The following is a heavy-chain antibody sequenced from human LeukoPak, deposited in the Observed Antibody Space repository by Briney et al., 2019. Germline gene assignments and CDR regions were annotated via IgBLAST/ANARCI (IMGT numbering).Heavy chain of an antibody. CDR1: GFTFSSYA. CDR2: ISGSGGST. V-gene: IGHV3-23*01. D-gene: IGHD3-3*01. Sequence: GGSLRLSCAASGFTFSSYAMSWVRQAPGKGLEWVSAISGSGGSTYYADSVKGRFTISRDNSKNTLYLQMNSLRAEDTAVYYCAKDPLYYDFWSGYYSIDAFDIWGQGTMVTASS. CDR3: AKDPLYYDFWSGYYSIDAFDI. J-gene: IGHJ3*02.